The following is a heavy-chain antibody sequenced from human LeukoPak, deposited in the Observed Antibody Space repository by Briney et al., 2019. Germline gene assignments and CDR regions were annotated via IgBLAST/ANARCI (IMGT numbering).Heavy chain of an antibody. Sequence: GGSLRLSCAASGFTFSSYWMTWVRQAPGKGLEWVANIKQDGNAKFYVDSVKGRFTISRDNAKNSLYLQTNSLRAEDTAMYYCARVNPDYGDNHFDYWGQGSLVTVSS. J-gene: IGHJ4*02. CDR2: IKQDGNAK. CDR3: ARVNPDYGDNHFDY. V-gene: IGHV3-7*01. D-gene: IGHD4-17*01. CDR1: GFTFSSYW.